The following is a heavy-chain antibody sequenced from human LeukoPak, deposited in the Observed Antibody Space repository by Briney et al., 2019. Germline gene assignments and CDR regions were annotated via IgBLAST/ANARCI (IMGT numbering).Heavy chain of an antibody. D-gene: IGHD2-2*01. J-gene: IGHJ3*02. CDR1: GFTVSSNY. CDR2: IYSGGST. CDR3: AKEGSAGSIGAFDI. Sequence: PGGSLRLSCAASGFTVSSNYMSWVRQAPGKGLEWVSVIYSGGSTYYADSVKGRFTISRDNSKNTLYLQMNSLRAEDTAVYYCAKEGSAGSIGAFDIWGQGTMVTVSS. V-gene: IGHV3-53*01.